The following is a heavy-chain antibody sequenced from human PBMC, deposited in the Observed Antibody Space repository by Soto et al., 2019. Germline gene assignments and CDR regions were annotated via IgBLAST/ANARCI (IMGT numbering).Heavy chain of an antibody. J-gene: IGHJ4*02. D-gene: IGHD2-2*02. V-gene: IGHV4-59*01. CDR2: FYSSGNT. Sequence: LLQLPETLSLTCSVSGGSISGYYWSWIRQPPGKGLEWIGYFYSSGNTNYSPSLKSRVTISVDTSKNQFSLKLISVTAADTAIYYCARALANSIRTDYWGQGTLVTVSS. CDR1: GGSISGYY. CDR3: ARALANSIRTDY.